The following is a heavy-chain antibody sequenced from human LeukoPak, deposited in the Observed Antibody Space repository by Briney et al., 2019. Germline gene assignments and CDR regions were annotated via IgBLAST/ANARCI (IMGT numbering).Heavy chain of an antibody. CDR1: GGTFSSYA. D-gene: IGHD6-19*01. CDR2: IIPIFVTA. V-gene: IGHV1-69*05. J-gene: IGHJ6*03. CDR3: ARVAGLSSGWQKYYYYYMDV. Sequence: GSSVKVSCKASGGTFSSYAISWVRQAPGQGLEWMGGIIPIFVTANYAQKFQGRVTITTDESTSTAYMELSSLRSEDTAVYYCARVAGLSSGWQKYYYYYMDVWGKGTTVTVSS.